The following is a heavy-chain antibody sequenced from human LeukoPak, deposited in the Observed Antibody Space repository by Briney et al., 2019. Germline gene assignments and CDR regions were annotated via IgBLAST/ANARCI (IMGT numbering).Heavy chain of an antibody. Sequence: PSETLSLTCTVSGDSISSVAYYWSWIRQHPGKGLEWIGYIYYTGTTYYNPSLKSRVTISVDTSKNQFSLNLSSVTAADTAVYYCARTVSGYHFDYWGQGTLVTVST. V-gene: IGHV4-31*03. CDR1: GDSISSVAYY. CDR2: IYYTGTT. D-gene: IGHD3-9*01. CDR3: ARTVSGYHFDY. J-gene: IGHJ4*02.